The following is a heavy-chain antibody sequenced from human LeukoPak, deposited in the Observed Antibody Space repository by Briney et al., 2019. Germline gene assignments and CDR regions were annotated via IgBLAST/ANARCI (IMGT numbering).Heavy chain of an antibody. CDR2: ISYDGSNK. CDR1: GFTFSSYA. J-gene: IGHJ4*02. Sequence: GRSLRLSCAASGFTFSSYAMHWVRQAPGKGLEWVAVISYDGSNKYYADSVKGRFTISRDNSKNTLFLQMNSLRAEDTAVYYCAKEVGFDSGSYYDYWGQGTLVTVSS. V-gene: IGHV3-30-3*01. D-gene: IGHD3-10*01. CDR3: AKEVGFDSGSYYDY.